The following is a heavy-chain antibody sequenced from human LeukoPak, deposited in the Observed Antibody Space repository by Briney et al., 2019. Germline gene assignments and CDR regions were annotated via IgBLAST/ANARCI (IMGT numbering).Heavy chain of an antibody. Sequence: ASVKVSCKASGYTFTSYGISWVRQAPGQGLEWMGWISAYNGNTNYAQKLQGRVTMTTDTSTSTAYMELRSLRSDDTAVYYCAREVAGANYGDFDYWGQGTLSPSPQ. V-gene: IGHV1-18*01. J-gene: IGHJ4*02. CDR3: AREVAGANYGDFDY. D-gene: IGHD4/OR15-4a*01. CDR2: ISAYNGNT. CDR1: GYTFTSYG.